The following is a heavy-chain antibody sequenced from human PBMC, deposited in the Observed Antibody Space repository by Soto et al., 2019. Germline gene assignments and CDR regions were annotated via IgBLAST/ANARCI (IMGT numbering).Heavy chain of an antibody. CDR1: GFTFSSYA. J-gene: IGHJ3*02. CDR3: ARPRRPNYYDSSGHKDGGAFDI. V-gene: IGHV3-30-3*01. D-gene: IGHD3-22*01. CDR2: ISYDGSNK. Sequence: GGSLRLSCAASGFTFSSYAMHWVRQAPGKGLEWVAVISYDGSNKYYADSVKGRFTISRDNSKNTLYLQMNSLRAEDTAVYYCARPRRPNYYDSSGHKDGGAFDIWGQGTMVTVSS.